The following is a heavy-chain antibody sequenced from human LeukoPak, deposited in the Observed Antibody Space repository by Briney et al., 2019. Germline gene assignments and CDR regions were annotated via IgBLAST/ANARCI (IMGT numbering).Heavy chain of an antibody. CDR2: IYYSGGT. CDR3: AREVLGSDIVVVPAAITYNWFDP. D-gene: IGHD2-2*01. CDR1: GGSISSHY. Sequence: SETLSLTCTVSGGSISSHYWSWIRQPPGKGLEWIGYIYYSGGTNYNPSLKSRVTISVDTSKNQFSLKLSSVTAADTAVYYCAREVLGSDIVVVPAAITYNWFDPWGQGTLVTVSS. J-gene: IGHJ5*02. V-gene: IGHV4-59*11.